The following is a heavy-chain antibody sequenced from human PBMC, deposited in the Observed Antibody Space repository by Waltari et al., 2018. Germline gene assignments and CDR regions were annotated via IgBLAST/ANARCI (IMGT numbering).Heavy chain of an antibody. CDR2: IPNDGSST. CDR1: GFTLSNHW. D-gene: IGHD2-2*01. Sequence: EVQLVESGGGLVQPGGSLRLSCAPSGFTLSNHWMHWVGQAPGKGLVWVSGIPNDGSSTRYADSVKGRFTISRDNAKNSLFLQMNSLRDEDTAVYYCARDINPLLPAALDYWGQGTLVTVSS. V-gene: IGHV3-74*01. J-gene: IGHJ4*02. CDR3: ARDINPLLPAALDY.